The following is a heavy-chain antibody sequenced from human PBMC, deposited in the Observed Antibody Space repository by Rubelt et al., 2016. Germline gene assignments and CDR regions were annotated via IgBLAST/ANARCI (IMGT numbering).Heavy chain of an antibody. CDR3: AWGRVLWFGELSGMDG. V-gene: IGHV4-59*01. CDR1: GGSISSYY. D-gene: IGHD3-10*01. J-gene: IGHJ6*02. Sequence: QVQLQESGPGLVKPSETLSLTCTVSGGSISSYYWSWIRPPPGQGLEWIGYLYYSGRTNYNPSLQSGVTKVGETAEEEVSGEARSVLAADTAVDDCAWGRVLWFGELSGMDGWGQGTTVTVSS. CDR2: LYYSGRT.